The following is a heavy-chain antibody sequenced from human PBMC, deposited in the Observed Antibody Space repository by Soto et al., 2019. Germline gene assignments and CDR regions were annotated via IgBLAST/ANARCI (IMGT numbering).Heavy chain of an antibody. J-gene: IGHJ4*02. CDR1: GFRFNSYS. CDR2: IDARSNYI. V-gene: IGHV3-21*06. D-gene: IGHD1-26*01. Sequence: GGSLRLSCEASGFRFNSYSMNWVRQAPQKGLEWVSLIDARSNYIYYADSVKGRFTISRDNARNSLYLQMDSLSVEDTAVYYCVRENEMAGATYAFESWGQGAPAPASS. CDR3: VRENEMAGATYAFES.